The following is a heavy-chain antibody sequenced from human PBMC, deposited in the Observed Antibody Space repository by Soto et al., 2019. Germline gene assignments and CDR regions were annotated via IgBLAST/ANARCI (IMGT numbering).Heavy chain of an antibody. CDR1: GASISSGGYS. CDR2: IHHSGIT. V-gene: IGHV4-30-2*01. D-gene: IGHD2-15*01. CDR3: ARVGPYCSGGTCKVSWFDP. Sequence: SETLSLTCTVSGASISSGGYSWSWIRQPPGKGLEWIGYIHHSGITYYNPSLKSRVTISVDRSKNQFSLKLSSVTAADTAVYYCARVGPYCSGGTCKVSWFDPWGQGTLVTVSS. J-gene: IGHJ5*02.